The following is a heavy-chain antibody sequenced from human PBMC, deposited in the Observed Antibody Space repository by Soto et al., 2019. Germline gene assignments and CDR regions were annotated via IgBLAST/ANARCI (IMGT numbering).Heavy chain of an antibody. CDR2: IKQDGSEK. V-gene: IGHV3-7*05. Sequence: GGSLRLSCAASGFTFSSYWMSWVRQAPGKGLEWVANIKQDGSEKYYVDSVKGRFTISRDNAKNSLYLQMNSLRAEDTAVYYCARDARGGSSWYLYETGRHYGMDVWGQGTTVTVSS. CDR1: GFTFSSYW. J-gene: IGHJ6*02. CDR3: ARDARGGSSWYLYETGRHYGMDV. D-gene: IGHD6-13*01.